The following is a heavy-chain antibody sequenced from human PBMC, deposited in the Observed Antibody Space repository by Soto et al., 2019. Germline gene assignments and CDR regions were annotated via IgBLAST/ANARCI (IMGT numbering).Heavy chain of an antibody. CDR1: GFTVSINY. Sequence: GGSLRLSCAASGFTVSINYMSWFRQAPGKGLEWVSVIYSGGSTYYADSVKGRFTISRDNSKNTLYLQMNSLRAEDTAVYYCARGGEGYDFWSGYYPTYYFDYWGQGTLVTVSS. CDR3: ARGGEGYDFWSGYYPTYYFDY. CDR2: IYSGGST. D-gene: IGHD3-3*01. J-gene: IGHJ4*02. V-gene: IGHV3-53*01.